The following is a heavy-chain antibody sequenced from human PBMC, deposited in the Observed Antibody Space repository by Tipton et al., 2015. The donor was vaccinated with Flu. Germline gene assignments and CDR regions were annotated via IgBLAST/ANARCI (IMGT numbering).Heavy chain of an antibody. V-gene: IGHV4-61*02. Sequence: TLSLTCNVSGDSISTGSHYWNWIRQPAGKGLEWIGRIYTSGSTTYNPSLKSRVTISIDTSKSQFSLKLSSVTAADTAVYYCARDYCSGGICYPDYWGQGTLVAVSS. CDR1: GDSISTGSHY. J-gene: IGHJ4*02. CDR2: IYTSGST. CDR3: ARDYCSGGICYPDY. D-gene: IGHD2-15*01.